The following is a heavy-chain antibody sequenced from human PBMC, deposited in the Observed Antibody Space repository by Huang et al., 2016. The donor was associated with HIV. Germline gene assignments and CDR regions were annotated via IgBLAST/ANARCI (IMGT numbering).Heavy chain of an antibody. CDR2: VSTDNGHT. J-gene: IGHJ5*02. D-gene: IGHD3-10*01. V-gene: IGHV1-18*01. CDR1: GYTFFTYS. CDR3: ARFRGPQVTLNWLDP. Sequence: QVQLVQSGPEMKKPGASVNVSCKASGYTFFTYSISWGRQAPGPGLEWMCWVSTDNGHTNYAQNFQGRLTLTTDVSTSSAYMELKNLRSDDTAVYYCARFRGPQVTLNWLDPWGQGTLVTVSS.